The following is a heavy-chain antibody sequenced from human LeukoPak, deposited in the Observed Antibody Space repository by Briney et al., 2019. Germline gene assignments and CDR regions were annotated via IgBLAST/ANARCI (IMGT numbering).Heavy chain of an antibody. CDR3: ARDSVSLEATRRNSLDP. Sequence: SGGSLTLSCAASGFAFSSYTMNWVSQAPGKGLEWVSSVDTTSNYIYYADSVRGRFTISRDNAQNSLYLQMDSVRAEDTAVYFCARDSVSLEATRRNSLDPWGQGTMVTVSS. D-gene: IGHD2-15*01. V-gene: IGHV3-21*01. CDR1: GFAFSSYT. CDR2: VDTTSNYI. J-gene: IGHJ5*02.